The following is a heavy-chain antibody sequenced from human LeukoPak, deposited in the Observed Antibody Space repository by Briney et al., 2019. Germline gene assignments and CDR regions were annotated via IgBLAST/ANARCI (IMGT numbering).Heavy chain of an antibody. V-gene: IGHV3-7*01. J-gene: IGHJ5*02. D-gene: IGHD1-20*01. CDR3: ARLSGDITVFDL. CDR1: GFTFGNYW. Sequence: GGSLRLSSAASGFTFGNYWVSWVRQAPGKGLEWVATIRRDGVAKYYVDSVRGRFTISRDNAQNSLFLQMNSLRAEDTALYFCARLSGDITVFDLWGQGTQVTVSS. CDR2: IRRDGVAK.